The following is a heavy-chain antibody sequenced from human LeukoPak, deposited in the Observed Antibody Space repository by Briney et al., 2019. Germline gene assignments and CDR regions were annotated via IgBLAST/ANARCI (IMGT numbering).Heavy chain of an antibody. CDR3: ARLLSSGWDDFDY. V-gene: IGHV3-48*03. CDR1: GFTFSSYE. CDR2: ISSSGSTI. Sequence: PGGSLRLSCAASGFTFSSYEMNWVRQAPGNGREWVSYISSSGSTIYYADSVKGRFTISRDNAKNSLYLQMNSLRAEDKAVYYCARLLSSGWDDFDYWGQGTLVTVSS. J-gene: IGHJ4*02. D-gene: IGHD6-19*01.